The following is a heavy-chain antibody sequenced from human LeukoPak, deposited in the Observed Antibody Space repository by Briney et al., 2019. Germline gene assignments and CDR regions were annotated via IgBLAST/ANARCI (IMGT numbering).Heavy chain of an antibody. D-gene: IGHD3-3*01. CDR1: GYSFPTYW. Sequence: GESLKISCKGSGYSFPTYWIGWVRQMPGKGLEWMGIIYPSDSDTRCSPSFQGQVTISADKSISTAYLQWSSLKASDTAIYYCARRYDFWSGSPLDYWGQGTLVTVSS. CDR3: ARRYDFWSGSPLDY. CDR2: IYPSDSDT. V-gene: IGHV5-51*01. J-gene: IGHJ4*02.